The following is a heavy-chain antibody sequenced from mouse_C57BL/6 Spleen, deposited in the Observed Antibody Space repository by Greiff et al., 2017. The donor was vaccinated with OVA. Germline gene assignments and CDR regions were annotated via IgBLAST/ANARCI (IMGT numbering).Heavy chain of an antibody. CDR2: IIPNNGGT. D-gene: IGHD2-5*01. CDR3: ERDYSNAFGY. Sequence: VQLQQSGPDLVKPGASVKLSCKASGYTFTDYYMDWVKQSHGKSLVWSGDIIPNNGGTIYNQTFKGKATLTVDKSSSTAYMELRSQTSEDTAVYYCERDYSNAFGYWGQGTLVTVSA. CDR1: GYTFTDYY. J-gene: IGHJ3*01. V-gene: IGHV1-18*01.